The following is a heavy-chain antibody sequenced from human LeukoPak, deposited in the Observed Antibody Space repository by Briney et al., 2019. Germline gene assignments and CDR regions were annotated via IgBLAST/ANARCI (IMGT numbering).Heavy chain of an antibody. Sequence: GGSLRLSCAASGFTFDDYGMSWVRQAPGKGLEWVSGINWNGGSTGYADSVKGRFTISRDNAKNSLYLQMNSLRAEDTALYYCARATYYYDSSGYYEGLYYFDYWGQGTLVTVSS. D-gene: IGHD3-22*01. J-gene: IGHJ4*02. CDR3: ARATYYYDSSGYYEGLYYFDY. CDR1: GFTFDDYG. CDR2: INWNGGST. V-gene: IGHV3-20*04.